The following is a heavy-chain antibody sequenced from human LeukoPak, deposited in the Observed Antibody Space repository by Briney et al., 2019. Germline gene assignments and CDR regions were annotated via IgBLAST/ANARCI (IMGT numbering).Heavy chain of an antibody. Sequence: SETLSLTCTVSGGSISSSSYYWGWIRQPPGKGLEWIGSIYYSGSTYYNPSLKSRVTISVDTSKNQFSLKLSSVTAADTAVYYCARHSSGWYYYYYYMDVWGKRTTVTVSS. D-gene: IGHD6-19*01. J-gene: IGHJ6*03. V-gene: IGHV4-39*01. CDR3: ARHSSGWYYYYYYMDV. CDR2: IYYSGST. CDR1: GGSISSSSYY.